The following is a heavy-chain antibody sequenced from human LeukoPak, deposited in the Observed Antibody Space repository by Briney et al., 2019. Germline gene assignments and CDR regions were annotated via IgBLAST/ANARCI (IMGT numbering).Heavy chain of an antibody. CDR2: IWYDGSNK. CDR1: GFTFSSYG. CDR3: ARRYSSSQKYNWFDP. Sequence: GGSLRLSCAASGFTFSSYGMHWVHQAPGKGLEWVAVIWYDGSNKYYADSVKGRFTISRDNSKNTLYLQMNSLRAEDTAVYYCARRYSSSQKYNWFDPWGQGTLVTVSS. D-gene: IGHD6-13*01. V-gene: IGHV3-33*01. J-gene: IGHJ5*02.